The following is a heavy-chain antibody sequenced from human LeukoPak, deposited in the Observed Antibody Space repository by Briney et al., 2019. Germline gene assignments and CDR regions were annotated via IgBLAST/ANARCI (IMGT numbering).Heavy chain of an antibody. J-gene: IGHJ4*02. CDR2: IKEDGSEK. CDR3: VRQAGVY. V-gene: IGHV3-7*01. CDR1: GFTFSSYD. D-gene: IGHD3-10*01. Sequence: GGSLRLSCAASGFTFSSYDMHWVRQAPGKGLEWVANIKEDGSEKYYVDSVKGRSTISRDNAKNSLYLQMNSLRAEDTAVYYCVRQAGVYWGQGTLVTVSS.